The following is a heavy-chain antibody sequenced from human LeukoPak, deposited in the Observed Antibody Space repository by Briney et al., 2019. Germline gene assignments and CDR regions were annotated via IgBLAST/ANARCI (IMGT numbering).Heavy chain of an antibody. CDR1: GFTFSSYA. V-gene: IGHV3-23*01. D-gene: IGHD7-27*01. Sequence: PGGSLRLSCAASGFTFSSYAMSWVRQAPGKGLEWVSAISAGGGSTYYGDSVKGRFTISRDNSKNTLYLQMNSLRAEGTAIYYCAKESANWGYNWFDPWGQGTLVTVSS. CDR3: AKESANWGYNWFDP. CDR2: ISAGGGST. J-gene: IGHJ5*02.